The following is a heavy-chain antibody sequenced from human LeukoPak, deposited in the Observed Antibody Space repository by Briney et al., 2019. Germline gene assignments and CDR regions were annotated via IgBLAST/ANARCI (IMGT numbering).Heavy chain of an antibody. CDR3: ARDRHIAAAVYYYYMDV. CDR1: GYTFTSYI. J-gene: IGHJ6*03. Sequence: ASVKVSCKASGYTFTSYIISWVRQAPGQGLEWMGWINAYNGNTDYAQRVQGRVTMTTDTSTSTAYMELRSLRSDDTAVYYCARDRHIAAAVYYYYMDVWGKGTPVTVSS. CDR2: INAYNGNT. D-gene: IGHD6-13*01. V-gene: IGHV1-18*01.